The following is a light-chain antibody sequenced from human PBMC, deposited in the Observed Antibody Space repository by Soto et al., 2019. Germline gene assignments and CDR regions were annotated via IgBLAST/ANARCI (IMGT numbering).Light chain of an antibody. V-gene: IGKV3-15*01. Sequence: EIVMTQSPATLSVSPGDRAPLSCRANQSVRSNLAWYQQRPGQAPRLLIYGASTRAAGVPARFSGSGSGTEFTLTISSLQSEDFAAYYCQQYNNWPPRTFGQGTKVDI. J-gene: IGKJ1*01. CDR2: GAS. CDR1: QSVRSN. CDR3: QQYNNWPPRT.